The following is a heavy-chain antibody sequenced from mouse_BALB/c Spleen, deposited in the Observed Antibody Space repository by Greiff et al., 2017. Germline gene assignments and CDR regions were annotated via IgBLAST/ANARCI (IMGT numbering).Heavy chain of an antibody. Sequence: EVKLQESGGGLVQPGGSLKLSCAASGFDFSRYWMSWVRQAPGKGLEWIGEINPDSSTINYTPSLKDKFIISRDNAKNTLYLQMSKVRSEDTALYYCARPHDGYYGYFDVWGAGTTVTVSS. D-gene: IGHD2-3*01. CDR1: GFDFSRYW. V-gene: IGHV4-1*02. CDR3: ARPHDGYYGYFDV. CDR2: INPDSSTI. J-gene: IGHJ1*01.